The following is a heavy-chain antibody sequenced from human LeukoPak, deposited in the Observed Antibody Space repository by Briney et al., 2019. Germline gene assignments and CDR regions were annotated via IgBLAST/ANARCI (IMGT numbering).Heavy chain of an antibody. CDR3: ARTSEGYCSSASCFGFSYSYYMDV. CDR2: IYYSGST. CDR1: GGSISRYY. J-gene: IGHJ6*03. V-gene: IGHV4-59*01. Sequence: PSETLSLTCTVSGGSISRYYWSWIRQPPGKGLEWIGYIYYSGSTNYNPSLKSRVTISVDTSKNQFSLKMGSVVAAETAVYYCARTSEGYCSSASCFGFSYSYYMDVWGKGTTVTISS. D-gene: IGHD2-2*01.